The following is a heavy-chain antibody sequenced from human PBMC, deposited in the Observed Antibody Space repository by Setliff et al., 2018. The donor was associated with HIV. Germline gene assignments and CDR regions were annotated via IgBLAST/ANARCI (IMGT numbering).Heavy chain of an antibody. CDR1: GDSISSGSYY. V-gene: IGHV4-61*09. CDR2: IHTSGST. Sequence: PSETLSLTCSVSGDSISSGSYYWNWIRQSAGKGLEWIGHIHTSGSTNYNPSLKSRVTISIDTSKNQFSLKLNSVTAADTAVYYCATDGGSSWPFDFWGQGTLVTVSS. J-gene: IGHJ4*02. CDR3: ATDGGSSWPFDF. D-gene: IGHD6-13*01.